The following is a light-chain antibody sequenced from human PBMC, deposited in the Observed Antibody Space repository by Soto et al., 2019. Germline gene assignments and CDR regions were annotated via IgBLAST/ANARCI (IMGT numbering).Light chain of an antibody. J-gene: IGLJ3*02. Sequence: QAVVTQEPSLTVSPGGTVTLTCGSGTGSVTTSHYPTWVQHKPGQPPRTLFYSTSNRQSWTPARFSASVRGGNAALTLSGVRPEDEADYYCLLYFDGVGVFGGGTKLTVL. V-gene: IGLV7-43*01. CDR3: LLYFDGVGV. CDR1: TGSVTTSHY. CDR2: STS.